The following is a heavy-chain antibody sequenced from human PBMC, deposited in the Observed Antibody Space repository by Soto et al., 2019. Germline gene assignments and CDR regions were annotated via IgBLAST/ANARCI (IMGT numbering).Heavy chain of an antibody. D-gene: IGHD6-13*01. CDR2: ISYDGSNT. Sequence: PRGSLRLSCAASGFPFSRYAMSWVRQAPGKGLEWVSAISYDGSNTYYADSVKGRFTISRDNSKNTLYLQMNSLRAEDTAVYYCARDGSSSWFTGYYYYGMDVWGQGTTVTVS. CDR3: ARDGSSSWFTGYYYYGMDV. V-gene: IGHV3-30-3*01. J-gene: IGHJ6*02. CDR1: GFPFSRYA.